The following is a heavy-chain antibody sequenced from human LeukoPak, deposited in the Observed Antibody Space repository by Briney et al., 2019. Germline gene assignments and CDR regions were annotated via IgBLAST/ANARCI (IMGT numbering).Heavy chain of an antibody. CDR1: GFTFGSYA. Sequence: GGSLRLSCAASGFTFGSYAMHWVRQAPGKGLEWVAVISYDGSNKYYADSVKGRFTISRDNSKNTLYLQMNSLRAEDTAVYYCARGLYYDFWSGFAYWGQGTLVTVSS. V-gene: IGHV3-30-3*01. CDR3: ARGLYYDFWSGFAY. J-gene: IGHJ4*02. D-gene: IGHD3-3*01. CDR2: ISYDGSNK.